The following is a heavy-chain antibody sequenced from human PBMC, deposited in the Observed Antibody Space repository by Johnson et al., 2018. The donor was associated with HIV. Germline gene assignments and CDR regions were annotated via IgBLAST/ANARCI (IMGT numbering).Heavy chain of an antibody. V-gene: IGHV3-9*01. CDR2: ISWNSGSI. Sequence: VQLVESGGGLVQPGRSLRLSCAASGFTFDDYAMHWVRQAPGKGLEWVSGISWNSGSIGYADSVKGRFPISRDNAKNSLYLQMNSLRAEDTALYYGAKGATSGSLDDAFDVWGQGTMVTVAS. J-gene: IGHJ3*01. CDR3: AKGATSGSLDDAFDV. D-gene: IGHD1-26*01. CDR1: GFTFDDYA.